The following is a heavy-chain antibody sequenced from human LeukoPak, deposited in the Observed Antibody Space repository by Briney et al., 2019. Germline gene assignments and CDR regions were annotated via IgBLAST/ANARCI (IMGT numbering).Heavy chain of an antibody. CDR1: GGTFSSYA. V-gene: IGHV1-69*13. CDR3: ASLFSGGSSS. Sequence: VASVKVSCRASGGTFSSYAISWVRQAPGQGLEWMGGIIPIFGTANYAQKFQGRVTITADESTSTAYMELSSLRSEDTAVYYCASLFSGGSSSWGQGTLVTVSS. J-gene: IGHJ4*02. D-gene: IGHD2-15*01. CDR2: IIPIFGTA.